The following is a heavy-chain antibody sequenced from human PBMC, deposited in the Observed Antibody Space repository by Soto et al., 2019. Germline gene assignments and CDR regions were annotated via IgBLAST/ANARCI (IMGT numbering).Heavy chain of an antibody. CDR1: GGSISSGGYY. Sequence: SETLSLTCTVSGGSISSGGYYWSWIRQHPGKGLEWIGYIYYSGSTYYNPSLKSRVTISVDTSKNQFSLKLSSVTAADTAVYYCATGNFDWLFGDAFDIWGQGTMVTVSS. CDR2: IYYSGST. V-gene: IGHV4-31*03. J-gene: IGHJ3*02. D-gene: IGHD3-9*01. CDR3: ATGNFDWLFGDAFDI.